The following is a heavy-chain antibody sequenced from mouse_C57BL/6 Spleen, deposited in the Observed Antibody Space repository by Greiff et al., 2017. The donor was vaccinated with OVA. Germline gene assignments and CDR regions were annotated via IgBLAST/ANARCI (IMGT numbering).Heavy chain of an antibody. CDR3: AREDGSSSAWFAY. Sequence: EVQVVESGGGLVKPGGSLQLSCAASGFTFSSYAMSWVRQTPEKRLEWVATISDGGSYTYYPDNVKGRFTISRDNAKNNLYLQMSHLKSEDTAMYYCAREDGSSSAWFAYWGQGTLVTVSA. D-gene: IGHD1-1*01. V-gene: IGHV5-4*01. CDR2: ISDGGSYT. CDR1: GFTFSSYA. J-gene: IGHJ3*01.